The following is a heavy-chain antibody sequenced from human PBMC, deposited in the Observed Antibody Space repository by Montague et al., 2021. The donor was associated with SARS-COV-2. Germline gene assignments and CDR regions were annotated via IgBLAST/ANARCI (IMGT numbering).Heavy chain of an antibody. Sequence: SLRLSCAASGFTVNTNFMTWVRQAPGKGLEWISIIYSGGITYYADSVKGRFTISRDGSKNTVYLQMNSLRAEDTATYFCARSITLPAVLASWGQGTLVTVSS. CDR2: IYSGGIT. CDR1: GFTVNTNF. D-gene: IGHD2/OR15-2a*01. CDR3: ARSITLPAVLAS. J-gene: IGHJ5*02. V-gene: IGHV3-53*01.